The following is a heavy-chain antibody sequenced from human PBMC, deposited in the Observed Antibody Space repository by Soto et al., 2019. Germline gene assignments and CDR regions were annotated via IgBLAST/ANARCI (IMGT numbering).Heavy chain of an antibody. CDR3: GRAIGYYGMDV. Sequence: PGGSLRLSCAASGFTFSSYWIHWVRQAPGMGLVWVSRSNSDGSSTSYADSVKGRFTISRDNAKNTLYLQMNSLRAEDTAVYYCGRAIGYYGMDVWGQGTTVTVSS. D-gene: IGHD3-22*01. J-gene: IGHJ6*02. V-gene: IGHV3-74*01. CDR2: SNSDGSST. CDR1: GFTFSSYW.